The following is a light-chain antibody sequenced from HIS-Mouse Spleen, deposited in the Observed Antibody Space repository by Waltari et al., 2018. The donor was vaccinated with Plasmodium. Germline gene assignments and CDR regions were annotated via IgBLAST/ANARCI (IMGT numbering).Light chain of an antibody. CDR1: SSNVGGSNY. CDR3: CSYAGSYTFSVV. J-gene: IGLJ2*01. V-gene: IGLV2-11*01. Sequence: QSALTQPRSVSGSPGLSFTLACTGTSSNVGGSNYVSWYQQHPGKAPKLMIYDVRKRPSGVPDRFSGSKSGNTASLTISGLQAEDEADYYCCSYAGSYTFSVVFGGGTKLTVL. CDR2: DVR.